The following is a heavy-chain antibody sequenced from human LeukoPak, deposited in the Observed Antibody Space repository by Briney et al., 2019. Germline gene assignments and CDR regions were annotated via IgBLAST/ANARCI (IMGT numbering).Heavy chain of an antibody. CDR2: ISYDGSNK. D-gene: IGHD4-17*01. CDR3: ARDRGYGDYSNYYYYYGMDV. J-gene: IGHJ6*02. CDR1: GFTFSSYG. Sequence: HPGRSLRLSCAASGFTFSSYGMHWVRQAPGKGLEWVAVISYDGSNKYYADSVKGRFTISRDNSKNTLYLQMNSLRAEDTAVYYCARDRGYGDYSNYYYYYGMDVWGQGTTVTVSS. V-gene: IGHV3-30*19.